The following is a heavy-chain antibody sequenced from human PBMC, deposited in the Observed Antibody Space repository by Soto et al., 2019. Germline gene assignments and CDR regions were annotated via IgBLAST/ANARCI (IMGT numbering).Heavy chain of an antibody. Sequence: PGGSLRLSCAASGFTFSSYGMHWVRQAPGKGLEWVAVISYDGSNKYYADSVKGRFTISRDNSKNTLYLQMNSLRAEDTAVYYCSKPLASIGTFDDWGQGALVTVSS. CDR2: ISYDGSNK. CDR1: GFTFSSYG. CDR3: SKPLASIGTFDD. V-gene: IGHV3-30*18. D-gene: IGHD2-15*01. J-gene: IGHJ4*02.